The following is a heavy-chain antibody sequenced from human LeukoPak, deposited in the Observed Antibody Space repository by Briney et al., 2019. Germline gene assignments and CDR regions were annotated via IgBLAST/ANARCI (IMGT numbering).Heavy chain of an antibody. Sequence: GGSLRLSCAASGFTFRDYYMSWIRQAPGKGLEWVSYISSSGSTIYYADSVKGRFTISRDNAKNSLYLQMNSLRAEDTAVYYCASEGAGHPWRIGGVDYWGQGTLVTVSS. V-gene: IGHV3-11*01. D-gene: IGHD2-15*01. CDR2: ISSSGSTI. CDR3: ASEGAGHPWRIGGVDY. CDR1: GFTFRDYY. J-gene: IGHJ4*02.